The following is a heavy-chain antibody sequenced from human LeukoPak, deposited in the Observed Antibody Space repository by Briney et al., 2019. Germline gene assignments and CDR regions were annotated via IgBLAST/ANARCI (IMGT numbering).Heavy chain of an antibody. CDR2: IIPIFGTA. CDR1: GGTFSSYA. D-gene: IGHD6-13*01. Sequence: SVKVSCKASGGTFSSYAISWVRQAPGQGLEWMGGIIPIFGTANYAQKFQGRVTITTDESTSTAYMELSSLRSEDTAVYYCARVSVDSSSWYRGVLNYFDYWGQGTLVTVSS. J-gene: IGHJ4*02. CDR3: ARVSVDSSSWYRGVLNYFDY. V-gene: IGHV1-69*05.